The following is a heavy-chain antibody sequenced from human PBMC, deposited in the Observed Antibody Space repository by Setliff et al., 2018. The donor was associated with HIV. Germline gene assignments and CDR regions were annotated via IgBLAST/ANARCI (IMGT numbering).Heavy chain of an antibody. V-gene: IGHV4-31*11. CDR3: AREGKTALVTKYFDY. Sequence: SETLSLTCAVSGVSITSATYYWSWIRHSPGRGLEWIGYIDYSGSAFYNPSLKSRLTISRDTSKNQFSLRIKSVTAADTAVYYCAREGKTALVTKYFDYWGQGTLVTVSS. CDR2: IDYSGSA. J-gene: IGHJ4*02. CDR1: GVSITSATYY. D-gene: IGHD5-18*01.